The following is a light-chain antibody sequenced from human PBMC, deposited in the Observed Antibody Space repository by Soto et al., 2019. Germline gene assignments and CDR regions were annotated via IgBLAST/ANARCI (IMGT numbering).Light chain of an antibody. CDR1: QGISSW. CDR2: AAS. Sequence: DIQMTQSPSSVSASVGDRVTITCRASQGISSWLGWYQQKPGKAPKLLIYAASSLQSGVPSRFSGSGSGTVFTLTISSLQPEDFATYDCQQANSFRPNFGQGTRLEIK. V-gene: IGKV1D-12*01. J-gene: IGKJ5*01. CDR3: QQANSFRPN.